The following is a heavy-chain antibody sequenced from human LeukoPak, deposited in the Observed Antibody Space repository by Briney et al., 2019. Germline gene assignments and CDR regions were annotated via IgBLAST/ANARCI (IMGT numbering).Heavy chain of an antibody. J-gene: IGHJ4*02. D-gene: IGHD4-17*01. V-gene: IGHV3-7*01. CDR3: AKSGGYGDLFIDY. CDR2: MNQDGSEI. Sequence: PGGSLRLSCVGSGFTFSRYWLNWVRQAPGKGLEWVANMNQDGSEIYYLDSVKGRFTISRDNSKNTLYLQMNSLRAEDTAVYYCAKSGGYGDLFIDYWGQGTLVTVSS. CDR1: GFTFSRYW.